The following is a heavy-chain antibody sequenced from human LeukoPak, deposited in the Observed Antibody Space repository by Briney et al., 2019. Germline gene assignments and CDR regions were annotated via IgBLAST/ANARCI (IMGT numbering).Heavy chain of an antibody. CDR2: IGAGGDT. Sequence: GGSLRLSCAAFGFTLSTYDIHWVRQSIGKGLEWVSAIGAGGDTYYSDSVKGRFTMSRENAKNSLHLQMNSLRDADTAAYYCAREDPASVDWDSFDMWGLGTMVTVSS. V-gene: IGHV3-13*01. CDR1: GFTLSTYD. J-gene: IGHJ3*02. CDR3: AREDPASVDWDSFDM. D-gene: IGHD3/OR15-3a*01.